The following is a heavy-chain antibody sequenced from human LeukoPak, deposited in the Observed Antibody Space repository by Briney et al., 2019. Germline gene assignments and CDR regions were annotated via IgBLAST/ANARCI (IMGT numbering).Heavy chain of an antibody. V-gene: IGHV4-4*07. Sequence: SETLSLTCTVSGGSISSYYWSWIRRPAGKGLEWIGRIYTSGSTNYNPSLKSRVTISVDKSKNQFSLKLSSVTAADTAVYYCVLGPSYSSGWYNWFDPWGQGTLVTVSS. CDR1: GGSISSYY. D-gene: IGHD6-19*01. CDR2: IYTSGST. J-gene: IGHJ5*02. CDR3: VLGPSYSSGWYNWFDP.